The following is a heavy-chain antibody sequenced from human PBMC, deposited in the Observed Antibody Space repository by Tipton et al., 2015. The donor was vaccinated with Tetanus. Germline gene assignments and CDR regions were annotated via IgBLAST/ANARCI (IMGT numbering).Heavy chain of an antibody. Sequence: TLSLTCTVSGGSIRSDNYYWNWIRQPPGKGLEWLAYISNSGSSNSNYPLKSRITVSQDTSKNQFSLRLTSVTAADTAVYFCVRGRGLGAYSFGFEHWSQGVLVTVSS. CDR1: GGSIRSDNYY. V-gene: IGHV4-61*01. J-gene: IGHJ4*02. CDR2: ISNSGSS. CDR3: VRGRGLGAYSFGFEH. D-gene: IGHD5-12*01.